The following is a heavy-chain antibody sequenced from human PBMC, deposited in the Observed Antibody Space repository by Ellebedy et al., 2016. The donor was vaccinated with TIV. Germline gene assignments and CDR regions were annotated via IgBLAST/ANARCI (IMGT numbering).Heavy chain of an antibody. CDR1: GFSFSSYW. V-gene: IGHV3-15*01. D-gene: IGHD3-16*01. J-gene: IGHJ4*02. CDR3: AWGGRLITDYYFAS. Sequence: GGSLRLSCVGSGFSFSSYWMSWVRQAPGKGLEWVGHIKSKTDSGTRDFAAPVKGRFLISRDDSKNTLYLQMSSLKTDDTAVYYCAWGGRLITDYYFASWGQGTLVTVSS. CDR2: IKSKTDSGTR.